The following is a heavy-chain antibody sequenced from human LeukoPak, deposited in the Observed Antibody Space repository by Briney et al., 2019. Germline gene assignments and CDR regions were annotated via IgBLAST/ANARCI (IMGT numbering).Heavy chain of an antibody. D-gene: IGHD1-1*01. CDR3: ARDQRPQLERPLCDY. CDR2: ISAYNGNT. Sequence: ASVKVSCKASGYTFTSYGISWVRQAPGQGLEWMGWISAYNGNTNYAQKLQGRVTMTTDTSTSTAYMELRSLRSDDTAVYYCARDQRPQLERPLCDYWGQGTLVTVSS. V-gene: IGHV1-18*01. J-gene: IGHJ4*02. CDR1: GYTFTSYG.